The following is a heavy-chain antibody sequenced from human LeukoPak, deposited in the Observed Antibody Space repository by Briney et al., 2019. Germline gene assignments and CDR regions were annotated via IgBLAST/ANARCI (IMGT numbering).Heavy chain of an antibody. CDR2: ISGSGTTI. Sequence: GGSLRLPCAASGFTFSSYEMHWVRQAPGKGLEWVSHISGSGTTIYYADSVKGRFTISRDNAKNSLYLQMNSLRAEDTAVYYCTRGTGYSLWGQGTLVTVSS. CDR1: GFTFSSYE. D-gene: IGHD3-9*01. V-gene: IGHV3-48*03. J-gene: IGHJ4*02. CDR3: TRGTGYSL.